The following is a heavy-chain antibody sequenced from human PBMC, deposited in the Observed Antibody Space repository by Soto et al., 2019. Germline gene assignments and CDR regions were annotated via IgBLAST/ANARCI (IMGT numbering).Heavy chain of an antibody. CDR3: ARGLSGYYGFDY. V-gene: IGHV3-74*01. CDR2: IKGDGTNT. CDR1: GFTFSSYW. D-gene: IGHD5-12*01. J-gene: IGHJ4*02. Sequence: EVQLVESGGGLVQFGGSLRLSCAASGFTFSSYWMHWVRQVPGKGLVWVSRIKGDGTNTGYADSVKGRFTISRDNVKSTLYLQLNSLRAEDTAVYYCARGLSGYYGFDYWGQGTLLTVSS.